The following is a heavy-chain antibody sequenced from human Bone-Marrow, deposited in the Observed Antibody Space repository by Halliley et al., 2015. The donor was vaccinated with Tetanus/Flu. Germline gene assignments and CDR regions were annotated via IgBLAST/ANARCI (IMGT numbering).Heavy chain of an antibody. V-gene: IGHV4-38-2*01. J-gene: IGHJ4*02. CDR3: AGGLKSGHYDY. CDR1: GYSINTGYY. CDR2: MYHSGTT. D-gene: IGHD3-22*01. Sequence: TLSLTYDVSGYSINTGYYSGWVRQPPGKGLEWIGSMYHSGTTYYNPSLKSRVTISVDPSMNQFSLKMTSVTAADTAIYYCAGGLKSGHYDYWGQGILVSVSS.